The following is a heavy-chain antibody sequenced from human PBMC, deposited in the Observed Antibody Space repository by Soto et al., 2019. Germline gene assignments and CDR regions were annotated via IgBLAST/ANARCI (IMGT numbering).Heavy chain of an antibody. Sequence: QVQLVQSGAEVKKPGASVKVSCKASGYTFTSYGISWVRQAPGQGLEWMGWISAYNGNTNHAQKLQGRATMTTDTSXRTAYMELRRLRADDTAVYYCASSLLVGYGLEGESDWGQGTLVTVSS. J-gene: IGHJ4*02. CDR1: GYTFTSYG. CDR3: ASSLLVGYGLEGESD. CDR2: ISAYNGNT. D-gene: IGHD5-18*01. V-gene: IGHV1-18*01.